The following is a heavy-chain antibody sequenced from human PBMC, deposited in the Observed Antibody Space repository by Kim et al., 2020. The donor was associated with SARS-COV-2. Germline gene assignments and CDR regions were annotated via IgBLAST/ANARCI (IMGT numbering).Heavy chain of an antibody. Sequence: GGSLRLSCAGSGFIFSDYYMSWIRQAPGKGLEWVSYISSSGNLIYYGDSVKGRFTISRDNARNSLYLQMNTVRAEDTATDYCVRKDGDRGDWGQGTLVT. CDR3: VRKDGDRGD. CDR1: GFIFSDYY. J-gene: IGHJ4*02. CDR2: ISSSGNLI. V-gene: IGHV3-11*01. D-gene: IGHD3-10*01.